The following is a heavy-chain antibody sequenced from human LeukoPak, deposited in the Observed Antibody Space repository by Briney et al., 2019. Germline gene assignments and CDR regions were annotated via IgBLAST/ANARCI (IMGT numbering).Heavy chain of an antibody. Sequence: ASVKVSCKASGYTFTSYGISWVRQAPGQGLEWMGWISAYNGNTNYAQKLQGRVTMTTDTSTSTAYMELRSLRSDDTAVYYCARDGPQAAYYYYYSMDVWGKGTTVTVSS. V-gene: IGHV1-18*01. CDR3: ARDGPQAAYYYYYSMDV. J-gene: IGHJ6*03. CDR1: GYTFTSYG. D-gene: IGHD2-15*01. CDR2: ISAYNGNT.